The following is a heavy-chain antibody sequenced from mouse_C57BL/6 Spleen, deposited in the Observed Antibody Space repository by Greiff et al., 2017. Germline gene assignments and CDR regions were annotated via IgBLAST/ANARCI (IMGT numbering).Heavy chain of an antibody. CDR3: ARSEDYYGSSLDY. Sequence: QVQLQQPGAELVRPGPSVKLSCKASGYTFTSYWMDWVKQSPGQGLEWIGNIYPSDSETHYNQKFKDKATLTVDKSSSTAYMQLSSLTSEDSAVYYCARSEDYYGSSLDYWGQGTTLTVSS. D-gene: IGHD1-1*01. CDR1: GYTFTSYW. CDR2: IYPSDSET. J-gene: IGHJ2*01. V-gene: IGHV1-61*01.